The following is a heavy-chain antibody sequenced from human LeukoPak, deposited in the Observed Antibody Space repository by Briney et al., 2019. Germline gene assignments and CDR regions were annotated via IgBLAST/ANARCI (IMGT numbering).Heavy chain of an antibody. Sequence: SETLSLTCTVSGGSIDSYYWSWIRQPPGKGLEWIGYIYYSRSTNYNPSLKSRVTISVDTSKNQFSLKLSSVTAADTAVYYCAREVTGVGAFDIWGQGTMVTVSS. J-gene: IGHJ3*02. V-gene: IGHV4-59*01. CDR1: GGSIDSYY. CDR3: AREVTGVGAFDI. CDR2: IYYSRST. D-gene: IGHD7-27*01.